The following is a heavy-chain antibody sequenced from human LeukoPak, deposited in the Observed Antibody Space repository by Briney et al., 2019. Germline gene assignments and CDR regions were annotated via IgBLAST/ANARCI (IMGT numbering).Heavy chain of an antibody. Sequence: GGSLRLSCAASGFTFSSYAMHWVRQAPGKGLEWVAVISYDGSNKYYADSVKGRFTISRDNSKNTLYLQMNSLRAEDTAVYYCAKERGYCSSTSCSPFDYWGQGTLVTVSS. CDR1: GFTFSSYA. D-gene: IGHD2-2*01. V-gene: IGHV3-30-3*01. J-gene: IGHJ4*02. CDR3: AKERGYCSSTSCSPFDY. CDR2: ISYDGSNK.